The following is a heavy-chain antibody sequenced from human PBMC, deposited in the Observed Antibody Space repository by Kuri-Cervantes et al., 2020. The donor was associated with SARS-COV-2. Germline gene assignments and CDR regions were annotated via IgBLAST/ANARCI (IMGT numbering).Heavy chain of an antibody. V-gene: IGHV4-39*01. CDR2: IYYSGST. J-gene: IGHJ5*02. D-gene: IGHD3-9*01. CDR1: GGSISSSSYY. CDR3: ARHVPDWLLNWCDP. Sequence: SETLSLTCTVSGGSISSSSYYWGWIRQPPGKGLEWIGSIYYSGSTYYNPSLKSRVTISVDTSKNQFSLKLSSVTAADTAVYYCARHVPDWLLNWCDPWGQGTLVTVSS.